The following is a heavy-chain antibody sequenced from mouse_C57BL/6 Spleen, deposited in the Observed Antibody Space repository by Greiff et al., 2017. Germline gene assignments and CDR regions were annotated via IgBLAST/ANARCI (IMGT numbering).Heavy chain of an antibody. V-gene: IGHV2-6-1*01. D-gene: IGHD2-4*01. Sequence: VMLVESGPGLVAPSQSLSITCTVSGFSLTSYGVHWVRQPPGKGLEWLVVIWSDGSTTYNSALKSRLSISKDNSKSQVFLKMNSLQTDDTAMYYCARHGDDYDGGPYAMDYWGQGTSVTVSS. CDR1: GFSLTSYG. CDR3: ARHGDDYDGGPYAMDY. CDR2: IWSDGST. J-gene: IGHJ4*01.